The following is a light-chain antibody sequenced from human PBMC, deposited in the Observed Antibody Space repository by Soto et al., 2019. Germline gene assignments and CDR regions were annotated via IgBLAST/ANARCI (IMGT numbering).Light chain of an antibody. CDR1: QSVSSY. Sequence: DILMTQSPAILSVSSGEGATITCRASQSVSSYLNWYQQKPGQPPKLLIYAASSLPTGAPSRFSGSGSKTDFTLTISRLEPEDFAVYYCQQYGSSPPTFGQGTKVDI. CDR3: QQYGSSPPT. V-gene: IGKV3-20*01. CDR2: AAS. J-gene: IGKJ1*01.